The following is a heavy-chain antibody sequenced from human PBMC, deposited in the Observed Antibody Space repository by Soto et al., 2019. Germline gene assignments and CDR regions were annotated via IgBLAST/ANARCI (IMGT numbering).Heavy chain of an antibody. CDR1: GASISGFY. CDR2: IYATGTT. J-gene: IGHJ5*02. CDR3: VRDGTKTLRDWFDP. D-gene: IGHD1-1*01. Sequence: QVQLQESGPGLVKPSETLSLTCTVSGASISGFYWSWIRKSAGKGLEWIGRIYATGTTDYNPSLKSRGMMSVDTSKKQVSLKLRSVTAADTAVYYCVRDGTKTLRDWFDPWCQGISVTVSS. V-gene: IGHV4-4*07.